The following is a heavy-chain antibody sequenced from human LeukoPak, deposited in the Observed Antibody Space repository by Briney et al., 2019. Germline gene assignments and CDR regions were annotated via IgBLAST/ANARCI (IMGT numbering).Heavy chain of an antibody. CDR2: ISSSGDNT. CDR3: TTDQSIAVAGSFVS. D-gene: IGHD6-19*01. Sequence: GGSLRLSCAASGFTFTNYFMTWVRQAPGKGLEWVSGISSSGDNTYYADSVRDRFTISRDNSKNTLHLQMNSLRGEDTALYYCTTDQSIAVAGSFVSWGQGTLVTVSS. J-gene: IGHJ4*02. CDR1: GFTFTNYF. V-gene: IGHV3-23*01.